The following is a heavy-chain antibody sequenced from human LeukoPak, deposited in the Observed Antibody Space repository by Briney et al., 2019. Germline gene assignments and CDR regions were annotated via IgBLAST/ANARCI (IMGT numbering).Heavy chain of an antibody. Sequence: QPGRSLRLSCAASGFTFSSYAMHWIRQAPGKGLEWVSYISSSGSTIYYADSVKGRFTISRDNAKNSLYLQMNSLRAEDTAVYYCARRYAYSSGWYVYDYFDYWGQGTLVTVSS. CDR2: ISSSGSTI. D-gene: IGHD6-13*01. CDR3: ARRYAYSSGWYVYDYFDY. J-gene: IGHJ4*02. V-gene: IGHV3-48*04. CDR1: GFTFSSYA.